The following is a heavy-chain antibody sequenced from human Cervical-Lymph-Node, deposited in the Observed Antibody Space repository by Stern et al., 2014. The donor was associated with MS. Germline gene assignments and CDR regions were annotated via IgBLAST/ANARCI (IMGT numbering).Heavy chain of an antibody. D-gene: IGHD2-8*01. J-gene: IGHJ4*02. V-gene: IGHV1-18*01. Sequence: QVQLVESGAEVKKPGASVRVSCKPSGYTFVSYGISWVRQAPGQGLEWMGWISADSGDTHYAQKFQGRVTMTRDTSAGTAYMELRSLRSDDTAVYYCARDKMHAFDYWGQGTPVTVSS. CDR1: GYTFVSYG. CDR3: ARDKMHAFDY. CDR2: ISADSGDT.